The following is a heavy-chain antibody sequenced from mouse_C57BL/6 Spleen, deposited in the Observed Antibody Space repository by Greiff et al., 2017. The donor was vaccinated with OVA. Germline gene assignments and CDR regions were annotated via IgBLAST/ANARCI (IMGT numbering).Heavy chain of an antibody. V-gene: IGHV5-17*01. CDR1: GFTFSDYG. J-gene: IGHJ3*01. Sequence: DVMLVESGGGLVKPGGSLKLSCAASGFTFSDYGMHWVRQAPEKGLEWVAYISSGSSTIYYADTVKGRFTISRDNAKNTLFLQMTSLRSEDTAMYYCSPYGSRALFAYWGQGTLVTVSA. CDR2: ISSGSSTI. CDR3: SPYGSRALFAY. D-gene: IGHD1-1*01.